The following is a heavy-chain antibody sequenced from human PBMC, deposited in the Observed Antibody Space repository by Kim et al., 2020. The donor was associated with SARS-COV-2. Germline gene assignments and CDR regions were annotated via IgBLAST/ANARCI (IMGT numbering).Heavy chain of an antibody. CDR1: GFTFSSYW. V-gene: IGHV3-7*03. CDR2: IKQDGSEK. CDR3: ARALLRYFDWLLFSRAFDI. J-gene: IGHJ3*02. D-gene: IGHD3-9*01. Sequence: GGSLRLSCAASGFTFSSYWMSWVRQAPGKGLEWVANIKQDGSEKYYVDSVKGRFTISRDNAKNSLYLQMNSLRAEDTAVYYCARALLRYFDWLLFSRAFDIWGQGTMVTVSS.